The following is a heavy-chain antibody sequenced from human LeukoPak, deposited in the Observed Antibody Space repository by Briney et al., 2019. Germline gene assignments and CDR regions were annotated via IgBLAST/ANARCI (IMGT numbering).Heavy chain of an antibody. V-gene: IGHV3-21*01. D-gene: IGHD2-2*01. CDR3: VREGPVVPAAKYYYYYGMDV. CDR2: ISSSSSYI. CDR1: GFTFSSYS. Sequence: PGGSLRLSCAASGFTFSSYSMNWVRQAPGKGLEWVSSISSSSSYIYYADSVKGRFTISRDNAKNSLYLQMNSLRAEDTAVYYCVREGPVVPAAKYYYYYGMDVWGQGTTVTVSS. J-gene: IGHJ6*02.